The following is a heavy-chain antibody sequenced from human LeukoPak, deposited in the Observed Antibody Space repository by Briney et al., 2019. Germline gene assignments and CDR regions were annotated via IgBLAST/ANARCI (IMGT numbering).Heavy chain of an antibody. D-gene: IGHD5-18*01. Sequence: PSGTLSLTCTVSGGSISSGGYYWSWIRQHPGKGLEWIAYIYYRGSTYYNPSLKSRVTISVDTSKNQFSLKLSSVTAADTAVYYCARAGYSYGYSTHYYYYGMDVWGQGTTVTVSS. CDR3: ARAGYSYGYSTHYYYYGMDV. CDR1: GGSISSGGYY. CDR2: IYYRGST. J-gene: IGHJ6*02. V-gene: IGHV4-31*03.